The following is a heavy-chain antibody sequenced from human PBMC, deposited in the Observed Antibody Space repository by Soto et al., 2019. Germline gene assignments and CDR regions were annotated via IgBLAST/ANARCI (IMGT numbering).Heavy chain of an antibody. J-gene: IGHJ6*02. V-gene: IGHV4-34*01. CDR3: AKEMATQLYYYYGMDV. CDR1: GGSFSGYY. D-gene: IGHD5-12*01. Sequence: QVQLQQWGAGLLKPSETLSLTCAVYGGSFSGYYWSWIRQPPGKGLEWIGEINHSGSTNYNPSLKSRVTISVDTSKNQFSLKLSSVTAADKAVYYCAKEMATQLYYYYGMDVCGQGTTVTVSS. CDR2: INHSGST.